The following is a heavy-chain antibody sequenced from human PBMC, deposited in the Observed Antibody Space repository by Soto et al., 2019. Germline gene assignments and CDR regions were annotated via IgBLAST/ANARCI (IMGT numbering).Heavy chain of an antibody. D-gene: IGHD2-2*01. CDR1: GGSISSSSYY. CDR2: IYYSGST. CDR3: ARSFYCSSTSCRQLFNWFDP. V-gene: IGHV4-39*01. J-gene: IGHJ5*02. Sequence: PSETLSLTCTVSGGSISSSSYYWGWIRQPPGKGLEWIGSIYYSGSTYYNPSLKSRVTISVDTSKNQFSLKLSSVTAADTAVYYCARSFYCSSTSCRQLFNWFDPWGQGTRVTVSS.